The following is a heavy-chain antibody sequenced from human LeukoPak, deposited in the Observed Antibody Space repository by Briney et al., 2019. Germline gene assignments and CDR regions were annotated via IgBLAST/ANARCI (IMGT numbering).Heavy chain of an antibody. Sequence: GESLKISCKGSGYSFTSYWIGRVRQMPGKGLEWMGIIYPGDSDTRYSPSFQGQVTISADKSISTAYLQWSSLKASDTAMYYCARLPDYYDSSGYYSGYFDYWGQGTLVTVSS. CDR2: IYPGDSDT. V-gene: IGHV5-51*01. J-gene: IGHJ4*02. CDR1: GYSFTSYW. D-gene: IGHD3-22*01. CDR3: ARLPDYYDSSGYYSGYFDY.